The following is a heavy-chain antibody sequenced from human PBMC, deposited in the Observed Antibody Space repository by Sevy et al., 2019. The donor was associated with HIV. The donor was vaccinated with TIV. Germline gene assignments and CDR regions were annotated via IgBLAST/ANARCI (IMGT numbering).Heavy chain of an antibody. V-gene: IGHV1-69*13. CDR2: IIPIFGTP. CDR1: GDTFSTYG. CDR3: AREGGVATTGDHDAFDI. Sequence: ASVKVSCKASGDTFSTYGLSWVRQAPGQGLEWMGGIIPIFGTPNYAQKFQGRVTITADESASTAYMELSSLRSEDTALYYYAREGGVATTGDHDAFDIWGHGTLVTVSS. J-gene: IGHJ3*02. D-gene: IGHD7-27*01.